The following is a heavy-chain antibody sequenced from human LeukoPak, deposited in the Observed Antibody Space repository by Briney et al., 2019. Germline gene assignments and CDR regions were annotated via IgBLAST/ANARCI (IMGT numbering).Heavy chain of an antibody. CDR3: ARDRGYSYAFDY. CDR2: IYHSGYT. D-gene: IGHD5-18*01. CDR1: GYSISSDCY. Sequence: SETLSLTCSVSGYSISSDCYWAWIRQPPGQGLEWIGGIYHSGYTYYYPSLKSRVTISIDTSKNQFSLKLNSVTAADTAVYYCARDRGYSYAFDYWGQGTLVTVSS. V-gene: IGHV4-38-2*02. J-gene: IGHJ4*02.